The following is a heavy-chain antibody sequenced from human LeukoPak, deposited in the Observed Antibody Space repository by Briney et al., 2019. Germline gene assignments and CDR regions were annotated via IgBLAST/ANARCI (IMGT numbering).Heavy chain of an antibody. V-gene: IGHV3-33*01. CDR2: IWYDGSNK. Sequence: GRSLRLSCAASGFTFSSYGMHWVRQAPGKGLEWVAVIWYDGSNKYYADSVKGRFTISRDNSKNTLYLQMNSLRAEDTAVYYCARDMPSSWAGTGFDFDYWGQETLVTVSS. D-gene: IGHD2-2*01. CDR3: ARDMPSSWAGTGFDFDY. CDR1: GFTFSSYG. J-gene: IGHJ4*02.